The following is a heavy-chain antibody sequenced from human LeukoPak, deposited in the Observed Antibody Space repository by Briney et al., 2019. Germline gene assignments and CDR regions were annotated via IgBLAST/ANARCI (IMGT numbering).Heavy chain of an antibody. V-gene: IGHV1-2*02. D-gene: IGHD2-15*01. CDR2: LDPKSGGT. CDR3: ARELCGSSCSNWFDP. Sequence: ASVEVSCKASGYSFTDCYIHWVRQAPGLGLEWMGWLDPKSGGTTYAQKFQGRVTMTRDTSIRTAYMELSRLTFDDTAVYYCARELCGSSCSNWFDPWGQGTLATVSS. J-gene: IGHJ5*02. CDR1: GYSFTDCY.